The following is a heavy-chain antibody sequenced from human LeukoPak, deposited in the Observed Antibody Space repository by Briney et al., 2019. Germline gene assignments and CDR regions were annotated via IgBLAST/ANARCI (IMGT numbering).Heavy chain of an antibody. CDR2: INSDGSST. CDR1: GFTFSSYW. CDR3: ARDPRYCSGGSCYSYNWFDP. V-gene: IGHV3-74*01. D-gene: IGHD2-15*01. Sequence: GGSLRLSCAASGFTFSSYWMHWVRQAPGKGLVWVSRINSDGSSTSYADSVKGRFTISRDNAKNTLYLQMNSLRAEDTAVYYCARDPRYCSGGSCYSYNWFDPWGQGTPVTVSS. J-gene: IGHJ5*02.